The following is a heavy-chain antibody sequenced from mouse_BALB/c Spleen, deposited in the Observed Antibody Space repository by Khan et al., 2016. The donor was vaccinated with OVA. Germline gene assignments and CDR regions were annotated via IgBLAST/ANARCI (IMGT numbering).Heavy chain of an antibody. CDR3: AAYGWWD. D-gene: IGHD1-1*01. J-gene: IGHJ1*01. Sequence: EVELVESGGGLVQPGGSRKLSCAASGCTFSSFGMHWVRQAPEKGLEWVAYISSGSSTIYYADTVKGRFTIFRDNPKNTLFLQMTSLRSEDTAMYYCAAYGWWDWGAGTTVTVSS. CDR2: ISSGSSTI. V-gene: IGHV5-17*02. CDR1: GCTFSSFG.